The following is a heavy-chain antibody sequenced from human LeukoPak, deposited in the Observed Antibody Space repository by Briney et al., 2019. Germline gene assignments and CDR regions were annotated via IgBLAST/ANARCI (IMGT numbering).Heavy chain of an antibody. Sequence: GGSLRLSCAASGFTFSSIAMTWVRQAPGKGLEWVSTIRGNGDTAYNADSVRGRFAISRDDSKNALFLQMNSLRLEDTAIYYCAASSTSCYSCGWFDPWGQGTLVTVSS. D-gene: IGHD2-2*01. CDR2: IRGNGDTA. J-gene: IGHJ5*02. CDR1: GFTFSSIA. V-gene: IGHV3-23*01. CDR3: AASSTSCYSCGWFDP.